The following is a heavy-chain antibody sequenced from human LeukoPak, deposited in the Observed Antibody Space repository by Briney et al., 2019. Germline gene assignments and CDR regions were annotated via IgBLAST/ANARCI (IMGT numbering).Heavy chain of an antibody. CDR3: ARTPGRYDYVWGYGYFDY. Sequence: SQTLSLTCTVSGGSISSGGYYWSWIRQHPGKGLEWIGYIYYSGSTYYNPSLKSRVTISVDTSKNQFSLKLSSVTAADTAVYYCARTPGRYDYVWGYGYFDYWGQGTLVTVSS. V-gene: IGHV4-31*03. CDR2: IYYSGST. D-gene: IGHD3-16*01. CDR1: GGSISSGGYY. J-gene: IGHJ4*02.